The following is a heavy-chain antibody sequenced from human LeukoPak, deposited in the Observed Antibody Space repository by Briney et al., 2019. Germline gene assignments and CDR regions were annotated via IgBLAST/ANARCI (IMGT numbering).Heavy chain of an antibody. CDR1: GFTFSAYG. CDR2: ISGSGGST. D-gene: IGHD2-8*02. J-gene: IGHJ4*02. CDR3: AKDTGGTWDY. V-gene: IGHV3-23*01. Sequence: GGSLRLSCAASGFTFSAYGMTWVRQAPGKGLEWVSAISGSGGSTYYADSVKGRFTISRDNSKNTLYLQMNSLRAEDTAVYYCAKDTGGTWDYWGQGTLVTVSS.